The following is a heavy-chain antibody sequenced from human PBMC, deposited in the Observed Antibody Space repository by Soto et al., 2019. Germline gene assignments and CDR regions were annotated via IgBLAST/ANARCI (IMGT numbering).Heavy chain of an antibody. CDR2: IYYSGST. Sequence: SETLCLTCTVSGGSISSSSYYWGWIRQPPGKGLEWIGSIYYSGSTYYNPSLKSRVTISVDTSKNQFSLKLSSVTAADTAVYYCASQGLYCTNGVCHHNWFDPWGQGTLVTVSS. CDR3: ASQGLYCTNGVCHHNWFDP. J-gene: IGHJ5*02. D-gene: IGHD2-8*01. V-gene: IGHV4-39*01. CDR1: GGSISSSSYY.